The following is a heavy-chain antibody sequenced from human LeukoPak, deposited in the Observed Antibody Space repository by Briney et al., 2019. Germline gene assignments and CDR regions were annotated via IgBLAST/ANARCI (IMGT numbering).Heavy chain of an antibody. J-gene: IGHJ5*02. CDR3: ARQSVTVITFGGVIANWFDP. V-gene: IGHV5-51*01. D-gene: IGHD3-16*02. Sequence: GESLKISCKGSGYSFTSYWIGWVRQMPGKGLEWMGIIYPGDSDTRYSPSFQGQVTISADKSISTAYLQWSSLKASDTAMYYCARQSVTVITFGGVIANWFDPWGQGTLVTVSS. CDR1: GYSFTSYW. CDR2: IYPGDSDT.